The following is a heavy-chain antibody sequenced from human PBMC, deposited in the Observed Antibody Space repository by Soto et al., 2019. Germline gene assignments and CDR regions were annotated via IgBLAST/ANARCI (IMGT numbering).Heavy chain of an antibody. Sequence: GGSLRLSCAASGFTFSYHGMHWVRQAPGKGLQWVAIIWYDGSNKYYADSVKGRFTISRDNSKNTVYLQMNSLRAEDTAVYYCARDWDYYDILTRTSPFDYWGQGTLVTVSS. V-gene: IGHV3-33*08. D-gene: IGHD3-9*01. J-gene: IGHJ4*02. CDR2: IWYDGSNK. CDR1: GFTFSYHG. CDR3: ARDWDYYDILTRTSPFDY.